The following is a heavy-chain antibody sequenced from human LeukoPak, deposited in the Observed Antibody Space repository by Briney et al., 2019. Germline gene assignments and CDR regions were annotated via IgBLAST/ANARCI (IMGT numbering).Heavy chain of an antibody. CDR2: INPYSGGT. J-gene: IGHJ4*02. D-gene: IGHD6-6*01. V-gene: IGHV1-2*02. CDR3: ARGEYSSSSGGYYFDY. CDR1: GYTFTGYY. Sequence: ASVKVSCKASGYTFTGYYMHWVRQAPGQGLEWMGWINPYSGGTSYAPKFQGRITKTRDTSISTAYVELNRLRYDDTAVYYCARGEYSSSSGGYYFDYWDQGTLVTVSS.